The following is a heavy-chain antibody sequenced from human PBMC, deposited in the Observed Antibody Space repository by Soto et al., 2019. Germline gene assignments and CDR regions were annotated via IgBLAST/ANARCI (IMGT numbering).Heavy chain of an antibody. CDR1: GYTFTSYA. J-gene: IGHJ3*02. D-gene: IGHD6-19*01. CDR3: ATLIAVAAPEAFDI. V-gene: IGHV1-3*01. Sequence: GASVKVSCKASGYTFTSYAMHWVRQAPGQRLEWMGWINAGNGNTNYAQKFQGRVTITANKSTSTAYMELSSLRSEDTAVYYCATLIAVAAPEAFDIWGQGTMVTVSS. CDR2: INAGNGNT.